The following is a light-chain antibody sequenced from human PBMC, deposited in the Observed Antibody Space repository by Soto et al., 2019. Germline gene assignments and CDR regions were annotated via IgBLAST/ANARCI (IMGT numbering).Light chain of an antibody. CDR3: QQYNSYSPP. CDR1: QSISSW. J-gene: IGKJ3*01. CDR2: DAS. V-gene: IGKV1-5*01. Sequence: DIQMTQSPSTLSASVGDRVTITCRASQSISSWLAWYQQKPRKAPKLLIYDASSLESGVPSRFSGSGSGTDCTLTISSLQPDDFANYDFQQYNSYSPPFGPGTKVDIK.